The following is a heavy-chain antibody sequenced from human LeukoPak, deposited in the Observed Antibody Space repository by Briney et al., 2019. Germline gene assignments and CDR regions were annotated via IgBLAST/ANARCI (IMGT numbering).Heavy chain of an antibody. CDR1: GFIVGANF. Sequence: PGGSLRLSCEASGFIVGANFMNWVRQAPGKGLEWVAVMYSVGTTHYADSVKGRFTVSRDPSKNAVYLQMDSLRVEDTAVYYCARDLSAYSYGFGGGCWGQGTRVIVSS. CDR2: MYSVGTT. V-gene: IGHV3-66*01. J-gene: IGHJ4*02. CDR3: ARDLSAYSYGFGGGC. D-gene: IGHD1-26*01.